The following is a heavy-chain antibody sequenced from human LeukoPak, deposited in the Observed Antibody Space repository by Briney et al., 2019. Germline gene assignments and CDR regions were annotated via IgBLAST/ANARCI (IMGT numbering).Heavy chain of an antibody. CDR2: IYYSGST. Sequence: PSETLSLTCTVSGGSISSYYWSWIRQPPGKGLEWIGYIYYSGSTNYNPSLKSRVTISVDTSKNQFSLKLSSVTAADTAVYYCARRYCSSTSCHFNWFDPWGQGTLVTVSS. CDR3: ARRYCSSTSCHFNWFDP. V-gene: IGHV4-59*01. J-gene: IGHJ5*02. CDR1: GGSISSYY. D-gene: IGHD2-2*01.